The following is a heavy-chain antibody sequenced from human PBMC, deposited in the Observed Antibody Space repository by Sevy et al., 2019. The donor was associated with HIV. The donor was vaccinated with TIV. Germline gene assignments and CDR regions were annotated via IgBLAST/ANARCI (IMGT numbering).Heavy chain of an antibody. J-gene: IGHJ4*02. V-gene: IGHV3-74*01. Sequence: GGSLRLSCAASGFTTDTYWMHWVRQVPGKGLVWVSGINSDGRTTSYADSVKGRFTISRDNAKDTVFLQMSNLRVEDAAVYYCIVILNGVWGQGTLVTVSS. CDR3: IVILNGV. CDR1: GFTTDTYW. D-gene: IGHD7-27*01. CDR2: INSDGRTT.